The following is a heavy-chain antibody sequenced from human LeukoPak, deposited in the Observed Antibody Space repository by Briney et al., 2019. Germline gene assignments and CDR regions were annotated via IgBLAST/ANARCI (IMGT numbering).Heavy chain of an antibody. CDR3: ARQVRGSDAFDI. CDR1: GYRFTNYY. V-gene: IGHV5-51*01. Sequence: GESLQISCKGSGYRFTNYYIAWVRQMPGRGLEWLGIIYPGDSETRYSPSFQGQVTISADKSTAYLQWSSLKASDTAMYYCARQVRGSDAFDIWGQGTMVTVSS. CDR2: IYPGDSET. D-gene: IGHD5-12*01. J-gene: IGHJ3*02.